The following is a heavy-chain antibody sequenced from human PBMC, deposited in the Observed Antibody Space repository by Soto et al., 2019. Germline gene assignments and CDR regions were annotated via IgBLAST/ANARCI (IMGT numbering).Heavy chain of an antibody. V-gene: IGHV3-48*03. J-gene: IGHJ6*02. D-gene: IGHD1-7*01. CDR2: ISSRGTTI. CDR1: GFSFSSYE. CDR3: ATHSLPALSGTIGLDSYYYPMDV. Sequence: GGSLRLSCAASGFSFSSYEMTWVRQAPGKGLEWISYISSRGTTIYHADSVKGRMAISRDNAKNSLYLQMNSLRAEDTAVYYCATHSLPALSGTIGLDSYYYPMDVWGPGTTVTVSS.